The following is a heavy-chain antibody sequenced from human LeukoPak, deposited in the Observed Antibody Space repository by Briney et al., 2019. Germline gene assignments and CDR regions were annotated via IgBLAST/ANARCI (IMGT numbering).Heavy chain of an antibody. CDR1: GDSISSYF. Sequence: SETLSLTCSVSGDSISSYFWTWIRQPPGKGLEWIGHISNTGSTNYNPSLKRRVTISVDRPKRQLFLNPTSVTAADTAVYYCARVFIASPHNWFNPWGQGTLVTVSS. CDR3: ARVFIASPHNWFNP. V-gene: IGHV4-59*01. CDR2: ISNTGST. J-gene: IGHJ5*02. D-gene: IGHD2-15*01.